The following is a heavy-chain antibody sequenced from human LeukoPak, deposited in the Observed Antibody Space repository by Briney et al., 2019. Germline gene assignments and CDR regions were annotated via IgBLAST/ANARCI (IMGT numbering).Heavy chain of an antibody. CDR2: IYLGDSDT. J-gene: IGHJ4*02. D-gene: IGHD6-19*01. CDR1: GYSFTTYW. CDR3: ARHSSYTSGWPLDY. Sequence: TGESLKITCKGSGYSFTTYWIGWVRQMSGKGLEWMGIIYLGDSDTRYSPSFQGQIIISADKSISTAYLQWSSLKASDTAIYYCARHSSYTSGWPLDYWGQGTLVTVSS. V-gene: IGHV5-51*01.